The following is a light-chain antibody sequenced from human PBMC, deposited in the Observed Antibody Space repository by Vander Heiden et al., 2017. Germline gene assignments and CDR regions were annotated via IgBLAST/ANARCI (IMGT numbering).Light chain of an antibody. J-gene: IGLJ2*01. Sequence: QTALTPPPSASGSPGQSATISCTGTSSDVGGYNYVSWYQQHPGKAPILMIYEVSKRPSGVPDRFSGSKSGNTASLTVSGLQAEDEADYYCSSYAGSNNLVFGGGTKLTVL. CDR1: SSDVGGYNY. CDR3: SSYAGSNNLV. V-gene: IGLV2-8*01. CDR2: EVS.